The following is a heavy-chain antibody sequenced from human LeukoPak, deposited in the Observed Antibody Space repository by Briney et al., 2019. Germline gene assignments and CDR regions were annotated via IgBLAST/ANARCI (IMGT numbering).Heavy chain of an antibody. D-gene: IGHD2/OR15-2a*01. CDR1: GGSISSYY. Sequence: SETLSLTCTVSGGSISSYYWSWIRQPPGKGLEWIGYIYYSGSTNYKPSLKRLVTISVDTSKNQFSLKLSSVTAADPAVYYCARVVKGYWYFDLLGRGNLVTVSS. V-gene: IGHV4-59*01. J-gene: IGHJ2*01. CDR3: ARVVKGYWYFDL. CDR2: IYYSGST.